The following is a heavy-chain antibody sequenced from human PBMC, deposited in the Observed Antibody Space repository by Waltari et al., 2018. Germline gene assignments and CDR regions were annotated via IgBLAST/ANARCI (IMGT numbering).Heavy chain of an antibody. CDR3: VRGSSGWYGTDF. D-gene: IGHD6-19*01. Sequence: EVKLVESGGGLVQPGGSRILSCAASGFTFSDNWMHWVRQAPGKGLVGVSRMNSDATIKDYADSVKCLFTISGDNAENTLYLQMNSLRIEDTAIYYCVRGSSGWYGTDFWGQGTLVTVSS. V-gene: IGHV3-74*01. CDR2: MNSDATIK. CDR1: GFTFSDNW. J-gene: IGHJ4*02.